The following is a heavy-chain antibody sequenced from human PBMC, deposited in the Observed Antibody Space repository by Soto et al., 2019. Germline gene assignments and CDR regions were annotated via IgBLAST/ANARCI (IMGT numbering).Heavy chain of an antibody. V-gene: IGHV3-21*01. D-gene: IGHD3-10*01. J-gene: IGHJ3*02. Sequence: EVQLVESGGGLVKPGGSLRLSCAASGFTFSSYSMNWVRQAPGKGLEWNSSISSNSTYIYYADSVKGRFAISRDNAKKSLYMQINSLTAEDPAVYYCARGARRSYSGDAFDIWCQGTMVTLSS. CDR2: ISSNSTYI. CDR3: ARGARRSYSGDAFDI. CDR1: GFTFSSYS.